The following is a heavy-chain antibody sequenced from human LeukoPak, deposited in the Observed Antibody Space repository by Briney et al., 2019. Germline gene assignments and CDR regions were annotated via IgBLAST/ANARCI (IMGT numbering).Heavy chain of an antibody. Sequence: PGGSLRLSCVASGFIFSDYSMTWVRQAPGKGLEHVSYISSTSSTMYYTDSVKGRFIISRDNAKNSLYLQMNSLRVEDTAVYYCARDGGSDYWGQGTLVTVSS. CDR1: GFIFSDYS. V-gene: IGHV3-48*04. J-gene: IGHJ4*02. CDR2: ISSTSSTM. CDR3: ARDGGSDY. D-gene: IGHD1-26*01.